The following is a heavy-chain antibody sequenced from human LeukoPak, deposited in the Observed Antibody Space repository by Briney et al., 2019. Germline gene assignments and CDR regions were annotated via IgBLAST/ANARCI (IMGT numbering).Heavy chain of an antibody. J-gene: IGHJ4*02. Sequence: PSETLSLTCAVYGGSFSGYYWSWIRQPPGKGLEWIGEINHSGSTNYNPSLKSRVTISVDTSKNQFSLKLSSVTAADTAVYYCASSRRNPKVYGYWGQGTLVTVSS. V-gene: IGHV4-34*01. CDR1: GGSFSGYY. CDR3: ASSRRNPKVYGY. CDR2: INHSGST. D-gene: IGHD2-8*01.